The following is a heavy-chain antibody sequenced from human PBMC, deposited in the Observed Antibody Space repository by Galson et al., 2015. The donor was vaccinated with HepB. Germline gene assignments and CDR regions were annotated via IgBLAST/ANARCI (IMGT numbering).Heavy chain of an antibody. J-gene: IGHJ4*02. CDR1: GFIFRNYA. CDR3: VKGADSNDDRYDY. V-gene: IGHV3-23*01. CDR2: MSDTGVNT. Sequence: SLRLSCAASGFIFRNYAMTWVRQAPGTGLEWVSGMSDTGVNTYYADAVEDRLTISRDNSKKMLYLHMSGLRVEDTATYFCVKGADSNDDRYDYWGQGTLVTVSS. D-gene: IGHD1-1*01.